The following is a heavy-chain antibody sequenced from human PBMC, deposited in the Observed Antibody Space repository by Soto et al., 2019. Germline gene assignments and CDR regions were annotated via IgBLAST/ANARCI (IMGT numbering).Heavy chain of an antibody. V-gene: IGHV3-74*03. J-gene: IGHJ4*02. CDR1: GFTFSSYW. CDR2: IDADGSTA. D-gene: IGHD4-4*01. Sequence: EVQLVESGGGLVQPGGSLRLSCSGSGFTFSSYWIHWVRQAPGEGLVWISRIDADGSTATFADSAKGRFSVSRDNAKSTVYLEMNSLRVEDTAVYYCVRDGGYSTPLDSWGQGTLVTVSS. CDR3: VRDGGYSTPLDS.